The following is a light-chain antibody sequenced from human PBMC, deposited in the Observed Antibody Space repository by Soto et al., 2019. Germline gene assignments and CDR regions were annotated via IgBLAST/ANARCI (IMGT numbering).Light chain of an antibody. V-gene: IGKV1-5*03. CDR3: QQYSSYWT. J-gene: IGKJ1*01. CDR2: RSS. Sequence: ILMSQSPSSLSASVGDRVTITCRASQDLDNWLAWYQQKPGKAPQRLIYRSSTLKTGVPSRFSGFGSGTEYTLTINGLQPDDFATYYCQQYSSYWTFGQGTTVEI. CDR1: QDLDNW.